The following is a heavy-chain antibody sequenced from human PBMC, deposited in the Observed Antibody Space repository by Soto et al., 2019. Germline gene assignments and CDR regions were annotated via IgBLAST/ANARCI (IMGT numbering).Heavy chain of an antibody. CDR3: MVVGATSDGFRY. CDR2: IRSTAQNSAT. V-gene: IGHV3-73*01. D-gene: IGHD1-26*01. CDR1: GFTFSVSA. Sequence: GGSLRLSCAAAGFTFSVSAIHWVRQAPGRGLEWVGRIRSTAQNSATGYVASVRGRFTISRDDSKNTVYLQMNSLKPDDTAVYYCMVVGATSDGFRYWGQGSLVTVSS. J-gene: IGHJ4*02.